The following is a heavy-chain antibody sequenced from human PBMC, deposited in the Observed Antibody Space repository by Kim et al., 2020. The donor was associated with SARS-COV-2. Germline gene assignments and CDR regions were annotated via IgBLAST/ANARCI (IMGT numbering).Heavy chain of an antibody. D-gene: IGHD6-13*01. Sequence: GGSLRLSCAASGFTFSSYGMHWVRQAPGKGLEWVAVISYDGSNKYYADSVKGRFTISRDNSKNTLYLQMNSLRAEDTAVYYCAKPLRSSSWYLTSYYYY. J-gene: IGHJ6*01. CDR1: GFTFSSYG. V-gene: IGHV3-30*18. CDR3: AKPLRSSSWYLTSYYYY. CDR2: ISYDGSNK.